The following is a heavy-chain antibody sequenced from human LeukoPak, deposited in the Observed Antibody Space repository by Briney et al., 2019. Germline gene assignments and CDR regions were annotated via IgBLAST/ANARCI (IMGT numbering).Heavy chain of an antibody. CDR3: AKDGSWSCTD. CDR2: IAHHGSNK. CDR1: GFTFSRNA. D-gene: IGHD2-8*02. V-gene: IGHV3-30*02. J-gene: IGHJ4*02. Sequence: GGSLRLPCAASGFTFSRNAIHWVRQGPGKGLEWVSYIAHHGSNKYYADSVKGRFTISRDNSKRTLYLQMNSLRADDTAVYYCAKDGSWSCTDWGQGTLVTVSS.